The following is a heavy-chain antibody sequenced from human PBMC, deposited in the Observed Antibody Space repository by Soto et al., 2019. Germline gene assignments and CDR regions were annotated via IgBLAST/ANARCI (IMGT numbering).Heavy chain of an antibody. D-gene: IGHD2-8*02. Sequence: GGSLRLSCAASGFTFSSYAMSWVRQAPGKGLEWVSAISGSGGSTYYADSVKGRFTISRDNSKNTLYLQMNSLRAEDTAVYYCAKDPGGTVTPLYYYMDVWGKGTTVTVSS. J-gene: IGHJ6*03. CDR1: GFTFSSYA. CDR2: ISGSGGST. CDR3: AKDPGGTVTPLYYYMDV. V-gene: IGHV3-23*01.